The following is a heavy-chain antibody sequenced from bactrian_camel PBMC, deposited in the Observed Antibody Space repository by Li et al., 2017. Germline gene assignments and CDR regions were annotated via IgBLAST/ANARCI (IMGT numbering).Heavy chain of an antibody. CDR2: IVTYGGAGT. D-gene: IGHD2*01. CDR1: GNHYEMLC. Sequence: HVQLVESGGTSVQAGGSLRLSCSASGNHYEMLCMGWFRRAPGKQYEELAGIVTYGGAGTWYAESVKNRFTISQDIANITLYLQMNDLKPEDTGTYYCAAVYWPMTGPVEVEEVCSGRFCYTMDAWGQGTQVTVS. CDR3: AAVYWPMTGPVEVEEVCSGRFCYTMDA. J-gene: IGHJ6*01. V-gene: IGHV3S54*01.